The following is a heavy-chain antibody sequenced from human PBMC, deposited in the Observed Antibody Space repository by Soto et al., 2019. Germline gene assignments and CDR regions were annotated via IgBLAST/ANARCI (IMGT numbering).Heavy chain of an antibody. J-gene: IGHJ3*02. D-gene: IGHD7-27*01. CDR2: ISATGTT. V-gene: IGHV4-4*07. Sequence: SETLSLTCTVSGDSMSSYYWSWIRQSAEKGLEWIGRISATGTTTYIPSLKSRITLSVDTSKNQFSLNLKFVTAADTAVYFCARDQSGAADIWGQGTAVTVS. CDR1: GDSMSSYY. CDR3: ARDQSGAADI.